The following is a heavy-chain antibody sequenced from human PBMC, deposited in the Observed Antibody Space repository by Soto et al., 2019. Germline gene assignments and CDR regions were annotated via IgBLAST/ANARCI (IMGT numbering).Heavy chain of an antibody. CDR1: GFTFSSYY. Sequence: KPGGSLRLSCAASGFTFSSYYMSWIRQAPGKGLEWVSYISDSGSLTHYGDSVKGRFTISRDNAKASLYLQMDSLRAEDTAIYYCARALVLGVGALSQWGQGTLVTVSS. D-gene: IGHD1-26*01. CDR2: ISDSGSLT. CDR3: ARALVLGVGALSQ. J-gene: IGHJ4*02. V-gene: IGHV3-11*01.